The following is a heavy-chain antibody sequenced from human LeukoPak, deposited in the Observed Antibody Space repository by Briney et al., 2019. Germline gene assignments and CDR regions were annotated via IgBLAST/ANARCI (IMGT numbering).Heavy chain of an antibody. CDR3: AKGPLIEVAGTTWDH. J-gene: IGHJ4*02. D-gene: IGHD6-19*01. CDR2: INGGGGST. CDR1: GFIFNFYA. V-gene: IGHV3-23*01. Sequence: GGSLRLSCAAPGFIFNFYAMSWVRQAPGKGLEWVSAINGGGGSTYYADSVKGRFTISRDNSKNTLNLQMNSLRADDTAVYYCAKGPLIEVAGTTWDHWGQGTLVTVSS.